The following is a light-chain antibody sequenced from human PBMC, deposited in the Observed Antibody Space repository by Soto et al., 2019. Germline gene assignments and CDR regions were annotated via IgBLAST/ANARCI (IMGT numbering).Light chain of an antibody. CDR2: GAS. Sequence: EIVMTQSPATLSVSPGETATLFCRASQSVSSNLAWYQQKPGQAPRLLIYGASTRATGIPARFSGSGSGTEFTLTISSLQSEDFAVYYCQQYNNWPPYTFGQGTKLEIK. V-gene: IGKV3-15*01. CDR1: QSVSSN. CDR3: QQYNNWPPYT. J-gene: IGKJ2*01.